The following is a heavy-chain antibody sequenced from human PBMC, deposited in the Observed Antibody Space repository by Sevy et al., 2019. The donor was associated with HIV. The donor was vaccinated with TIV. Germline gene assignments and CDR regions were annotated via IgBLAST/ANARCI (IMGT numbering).Heavy chain of an antibody. CDR2: TYYKSKWYN. CDR1: GDSVSTYSAA. V-gene: IGHV6-1*01. D-gene: IGHD3-10*01. CDR3: ARESRWFFFHFDY. J-gene: IGHJ4*02. Sequence: SQTLSLTCAISGDSVSTYSAAWNWIMQSPSRGLEWLGRTYYKSKWYNDYALSVKSRISINPDTPKNQISRQLNSVTPEDTAVYYCARESRWFFFHFDYWGQGTLVTVSS.